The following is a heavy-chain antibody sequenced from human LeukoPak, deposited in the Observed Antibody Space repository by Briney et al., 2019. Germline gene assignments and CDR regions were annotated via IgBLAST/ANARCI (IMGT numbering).Heavy chain of an antibody. Sequence: GGSLRLSCAASGFTFDDYGMSWVRHAPGKGLEWVSGINWNGGSTGHADSVKGRFTISRDNAKNSLYLQMNSLRAEDTALYYCARDGYGYSYDYWGQGTLVTVSS. CDR3: ARDGYGYSYDY. CDR1: GFTFDDYG. V-gene: IGHV3-20*04. D-gene: IGHD5-18*01. CDR2: INWNGGST. J-gene: IGHJ4*02.